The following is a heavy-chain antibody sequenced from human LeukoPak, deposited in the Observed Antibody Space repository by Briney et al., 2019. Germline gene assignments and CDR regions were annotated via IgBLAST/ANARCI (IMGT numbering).Heavy chain of an antibody. D-gene: IGHD6-6*01. CDR1: GITFSRYA. Sequence: GGSLRLSRAASGITFSRYAMSWVRQAPGKGLEWVSAISGTAANTNYADSVKGRFTISRDNAKNALYLQMNSLRADDTAVYYCAKEAIAHSNSDSWVEYWGQGTLVTVSS. V-gene: IGHV3-23*01. CDR2: ISGTAANT. J-gene: IGHJ4*02. CDR3: AKEAIAHSNSDSWVEY.